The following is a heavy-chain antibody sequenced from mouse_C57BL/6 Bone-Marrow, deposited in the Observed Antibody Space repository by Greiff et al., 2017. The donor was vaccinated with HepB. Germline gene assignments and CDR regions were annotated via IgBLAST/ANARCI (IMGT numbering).Heavy chain of an antibody. CDR2: ISSGSSPI. Sequence: EVQLVESGGGLVKPGGSLKLSCAASGFTFSDYGMHWVRQAPEKGLEWVAYISSGSSPIYYADTVKGRFTIARDNAKNTLFLQMTSLRSEDTAMYYCARISNYYGSSGWYFDVWGTGTTVTVSS. CDR3: ARISNYYGSSGWYFDV. V-gene: IGHV5-17*01. CDR1: GFTFSDYG. J-gene: IGHJ1*03. D-gene: IGHD1-1*01.